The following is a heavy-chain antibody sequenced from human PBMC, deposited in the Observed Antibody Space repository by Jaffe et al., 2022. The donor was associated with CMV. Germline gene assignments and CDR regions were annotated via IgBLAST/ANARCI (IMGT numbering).Heavy chain of an antibody. CDR1: GFTFSSYA. D-gene: IGHD1-26*01. CDR2: ISGSGGST. Sequence: EVQLLESGGGLVQPGGSLRLSCAASGFTFSSYAMSWVRQAPGKGLEWVSAISGSGGSTYYADSVKGRFTISRDNSKNTLYLQMNSLRAEDTAVYYCARVGAIDSVAFDIWGQGTMVTVSS. J-gene: IGHJ3*02. CDR3: ARVGAIDSVAFDI. V-gene: IGHV3-23*01.